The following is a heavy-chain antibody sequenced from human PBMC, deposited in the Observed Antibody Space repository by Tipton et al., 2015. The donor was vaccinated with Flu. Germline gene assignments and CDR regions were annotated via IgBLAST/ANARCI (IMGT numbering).Heavy chain of an antibody. J-gene: IGHJ6*02. V-gene: IGHV1-8*01. CDR2: MNPNSGNT. D-gene: IGHD5-12*01. Sequence: QVQLVQSGAEVKKPGASVKVSCKASGYTFTSYDINWVRQATGQGLEWMGWMNPNSGNTGYAQKFQGRVTMTRNTSISTAYMELSSLRSEDTAVYYCARGWVEPTSGYDSRDYYYGMDVWGQGTPVTVSS. CDR3: ARGWVEPTSGYDSRDYYYGMDV. CDR1: GYTFTSYD.